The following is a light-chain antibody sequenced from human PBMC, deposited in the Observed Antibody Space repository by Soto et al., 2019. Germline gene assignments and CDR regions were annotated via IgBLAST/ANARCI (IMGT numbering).Light chain of an antibody. Sequence: DIVTITCRASQNINNWIAWYQQKPGKAPKFLIYDASTLESGVPSRFSGSGFGTEFSLTISSLQPDDFGSYYCQHMRTFGQGTKVDIK. CDR2: DAS. J-gene: IGKJ1*01. CDR1: QNINNW. V-gene: IGKV1-5*01. CDR3: QHMRT.